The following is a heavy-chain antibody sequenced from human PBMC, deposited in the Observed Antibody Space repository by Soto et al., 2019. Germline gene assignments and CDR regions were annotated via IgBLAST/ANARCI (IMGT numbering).Heavy chain of an antibody. CDR1: GYTFTGYY. CDR3: ARGPGAVWSGYSRLHYFDY. CDR2: INPNSGGT. J-gene: IGHJ4*02. D-gene: IGHD3-3*01. Sequence: ASVKVSCKASGYTFTGYYMHWVRQAPGQGLEWMGWINPNSGGTNYAQKYQGWVNMTRDTSISTAYMELSRLRSDDTAVYYCARGPGAVWSGYSRLHYFDYWGQGTLVTVSS. V-gene: IGHV1-2*04.